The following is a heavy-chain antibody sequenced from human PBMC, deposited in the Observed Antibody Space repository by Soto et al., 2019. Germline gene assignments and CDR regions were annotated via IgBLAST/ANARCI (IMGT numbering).Heavy chain of an antibody. CDR3: AREMNYYDSSGYQGQFDY. CDR2: IYYSGST. V-gene: IGHV4-31*03. J-gene: IGHJ4*02. Sequence: SETLSLTCTVSGGSFSSGTYHWSWIRQHPGRGLEWIGYIYYSGSTFYNPSLKSRVTISVDTSKNQFSLRLSSVTATDTAVYYCAREMNYYDSSGYQGQFDYWGQGTLVTVSS. CDR1: GGSFSSGTYH. D-gene: IGHD3-22*01.